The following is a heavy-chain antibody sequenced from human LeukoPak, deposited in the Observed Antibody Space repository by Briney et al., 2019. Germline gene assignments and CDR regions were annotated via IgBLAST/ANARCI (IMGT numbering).Heavy chain of an antibody. CDR1: GDSVSSNSVT. Sequence: SQTLSLTCAISGDSVSSNSVTWNWIRQSPSRGLEWLGRTYYRSTWYNDHAVSVRGRITVNPDTSKNQFSLHLNSVTPEDTAVYYCARRLTQYDCFDPWGQGILVTVSS. CDR2: TYYRSTWYN. D-gene: IGHD2-2*01. J-gene: IGHJ5*02. V-gene: IGHV6-1*01. CDR3: ARRLTQYDCFDP.